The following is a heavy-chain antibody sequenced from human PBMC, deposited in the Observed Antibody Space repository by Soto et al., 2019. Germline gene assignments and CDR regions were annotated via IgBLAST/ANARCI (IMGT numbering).Heavy chain of an antibody. CDR3: AIATLAAADGFDP. J-gene: IGHJ5*02. Sequence: QVQLVQSGAEVKKPGSSVKVSCKASGGTFSSYTISWVRQAPGQGLEWMGRIIPILGIANYAQKFQGRVTITADKSTSTAYMELSSLRSEDTAVYYCAIATLAAADGFDPWGQGTLVTVSS. V-gene: IGHV1-69*02. CDR2: IIPILGIA. CDR1: GGTFSSYT. D-gene: IGHD6-13*01.